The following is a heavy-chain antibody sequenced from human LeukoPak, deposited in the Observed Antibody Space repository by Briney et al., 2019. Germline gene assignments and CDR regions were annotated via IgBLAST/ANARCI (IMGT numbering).Heavy chain of an antibody. CDR2: ISNNGGYT. V-gene: IGHV3-23*01. CDR3: AKQLGYCSDGSCYFPY. D-gene: IGHD2-15*01. J-gene: IGHJ4*02. Sequence: GGSLRLSCAASGVTLSSYAMSWARQAPGKGLEWVSAISNNGGYTYYADSVQGRFTISRDNSKSTLCLQMNSLRAEDTAVYYCAKQLGYCSDGSCYFPYWGQGTLVTVSS. CDR1: GVTLSSYA.